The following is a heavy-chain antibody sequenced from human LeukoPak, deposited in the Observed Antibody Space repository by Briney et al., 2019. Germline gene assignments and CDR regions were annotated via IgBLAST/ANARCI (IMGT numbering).Heavy chain of an antibody. Sequence: GGSLRLSCAASGFTFSSYGMHWVRQAPGKGLEWVAFIRYDGSNKYYADSVKGRFTISRDNSKNTLYLQMNSLRAEDTAVYYCARDHRRSFDYWGQGTLVTVSS. V-gene: IGHV3-30*02. CDR2: IRYDGSNK. CDR3: ARDHRRSFDY. J-gene: IGHJ4*02. CDR1: GFTFSSYG.